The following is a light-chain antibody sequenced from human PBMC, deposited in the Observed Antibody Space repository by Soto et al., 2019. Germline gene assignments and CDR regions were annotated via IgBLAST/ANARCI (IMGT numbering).Light chain of an antibody. CDR3: QQYGSSPPIT. J-gene: IGKJ5*01. CDR1: QSVSNRY. Sequence: EIVFTQSPGTLSLSPGERATLSCRASQSVSNRYLAWYQQKPGQAPRLLISGASSRATGIPDRFSGSGSGTDFTLTIIRLEPEDFAVYYCQQYGSSPPITFGQGTRLEIK. CDR2: GAS. V-gene: IGKV3-20*01.